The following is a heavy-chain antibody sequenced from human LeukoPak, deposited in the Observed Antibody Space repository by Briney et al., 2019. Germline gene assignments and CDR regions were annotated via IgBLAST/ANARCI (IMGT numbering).Heavy chain of an antibody. D-gene: IGHD3-16*01. Sequence: GGSLRLSCTASGFTFRSYAMIWVRQAPGKGLEWVSALSGSGETTYYADSVEGRFTISRDNTKNTLYLQMNSLRAEDTAAYYCAKTFGEFSVIAFDLWGQGTMVTVSS. CDR1: GFTFRSYA. CDR2: LSGSGETT. J-gene: IGHJ3*01. V-gene: IGHV3-23*01. CDR3: AKTFGEFSVIAFDL.